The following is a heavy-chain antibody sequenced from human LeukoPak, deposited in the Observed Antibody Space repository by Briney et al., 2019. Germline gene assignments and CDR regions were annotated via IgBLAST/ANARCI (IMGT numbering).Heavy chain of an antibody. CDR2: ISSSSSTI. CDR3: VKGIAVAGTSHPIY. CDR1: GFTFSSYS. V-gene: IGHV3-48*01. Sequence: GGSLRLSCAASGFTFSSYSMNWVRQAPGKGLEWVSYISSSSSTIYYADSVKGRFTISRDNAKNSLYLQMNSLRAEDTAVYYCVKGIAVAGTSHPIYWGQGTLVTVSS. J-gene: IGHJ4*02. D-gene: IGHD6-19*01.